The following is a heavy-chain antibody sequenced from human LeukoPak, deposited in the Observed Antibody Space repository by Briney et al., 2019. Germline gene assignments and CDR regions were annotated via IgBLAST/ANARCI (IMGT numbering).Heavy chain of an antibody. J-gene: IGHJ4*02. D-gene: IGHD3-10*01. CDR1: GFSLSTSGMC. V-gene: IGHV2-70*11. CDR2: IDWDDDK. CDR3: ARFTTTMVRGVIRYYFDY. Sequence: SGPALVKPTQTLTLTCTFSGFSLSTSGMCVSWIRQPPGKALEWLARIDWDDDKYYSTSLKTRLTISKDTSKNQVVLTMTNMDPVDTATYYRARFTTTMVRGVIRYYFDYWGQGTLVTVSS.